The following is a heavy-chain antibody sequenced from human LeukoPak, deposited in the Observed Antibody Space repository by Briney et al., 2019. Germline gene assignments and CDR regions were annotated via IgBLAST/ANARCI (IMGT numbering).Heavy chain of an antibody. D-gene: IGHD6-19*01. V-gene: IGHV5-51*01. CDR2: IYPGDSDT. J-gene: IGHJ4*02. Sequence: GESLKISCKGSGYSFTSYWIGWVRQMPGKGLEWMGIIYPGDSDTRYSPSFQGQVTISADKSISTAYLQWSSLKASDTAMYYCARQGSYGSGWAPFDYWGQGTLVTVSS. CDR1: GYSFTSYW. CDR3: ARQGSYGSGWAPFDY.